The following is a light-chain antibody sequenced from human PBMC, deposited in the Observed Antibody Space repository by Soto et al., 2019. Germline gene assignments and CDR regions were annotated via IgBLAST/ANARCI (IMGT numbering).Light chain of an antibody. CDR3: QQLNSYPLT. Sequence: DIQLTQSPSFLSASVGDRVTITCRASPGISSYLAWYQQKPGKAPKLLIYAASTLQSGVPSRFSGSESGTEFTLTVSRMQPEDFVTYYCQQLNSYPLTLGHRKRLEIK. J-gene: IGKJ5*01. V-gene: IGKV1-9*01. CDR1: PGISSY. CDR2: AAS.